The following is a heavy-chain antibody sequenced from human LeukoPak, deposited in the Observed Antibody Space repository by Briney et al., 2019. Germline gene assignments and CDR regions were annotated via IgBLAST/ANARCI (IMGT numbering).Heavy chain of an antibody. J-gene: IGHJ4*02. CDR3: AREPTTEAFDY. D-gene: IGHD1-26*01. V-gene: IGHV4-38-2*02. CDR2: IYHSGST. CDR1: GYSIRSGYY. Sequence: PSETLSLTCTVSGYSIRSGYYWGWIRQPPGKGLEWIGSIYHSGSTYYNPSLKSRVTISVDTSKNQFSLKLSSVTAADTAVYYCAREPTTEAFDYWGQGTLVTVSS.